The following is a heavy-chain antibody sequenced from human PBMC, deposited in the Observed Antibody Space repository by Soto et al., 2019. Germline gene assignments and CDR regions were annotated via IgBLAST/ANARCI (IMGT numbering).Heavy chain of an antibody. CDR1: GVSFNNNG. D-gene: IGHD3-10*01. Sequence: QVQLVQSGAEVKKPGSSVKVSCKTSGVSFNNNGIGWVRQAPGHGLEWMGGVSPPFRTSNYARKSHGRISITADASTGTVNMELSSLTSADTAQYYCARVLYYGSGSYSPYGMDVWGQGTTVTVSS. CDR3: ARVLYYGSGSYSPYGMDV. J-gene: IGHJ6*02. CDR2: VSPPFRTS. V-gene: IGHV1-69*01.